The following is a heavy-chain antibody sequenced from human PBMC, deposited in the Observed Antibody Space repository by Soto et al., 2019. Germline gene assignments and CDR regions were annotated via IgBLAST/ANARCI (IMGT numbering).Heavy chain of an antibody. CDR1: GFTFSSYG. Sequence: QVQLVESGGGVVQPGRSLRLSCAASGFTFSSYGMHWVRQAPGKGLEWVAVISYDGSNKYYADSVKGRFTISRDNSKNTLYLQMNSLRAEDTAVYYCAKDVVGAIDCWGQGTLVTVSS. CDR2: ISYDGSNK. CDR3: AKDVVGAIDC. D-gene: IGHD1-26*01. V-gene: IGHV3-30*18. J-gene: IGHJ4*02.